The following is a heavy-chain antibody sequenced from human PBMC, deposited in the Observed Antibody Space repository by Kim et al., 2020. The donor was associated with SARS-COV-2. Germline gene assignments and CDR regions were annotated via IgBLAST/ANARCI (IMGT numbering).Heavy chain of an antibody. CDR2: IYYSGST. Sequence: SETLSLTCTVSGGSISSYHWSWIRQPPGKGLEWIGYIYYSGSTNYNPSLKSRVTISVDTSKNQFSLKLSSVTAADTAVYYCARGAFMYHGYGMDVWGQGTTVTVSS. CDR1: GGSISSYH. J-gene: IGHJ6*02. CDR3: ARGAFMYHGYGMDV. D-gene: IGHD2-8*01. V-gene: IGHV4-59*01.